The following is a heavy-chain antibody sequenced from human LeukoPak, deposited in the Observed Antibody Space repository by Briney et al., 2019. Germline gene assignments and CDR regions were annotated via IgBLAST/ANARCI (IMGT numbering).Heavy chain of an antibody. Sequence: PGGSLRLSCAASGFTFSSYGMHWVRQAPGKGLEWVAVISYDGSDKYYADSVKGRFTISRDNSKNTLYLQMNSLRAEGTAVYYCAKGIRYCSSTSCYYVHYYYGMDVWGQGTTVTVSS. CDR3: AKGIRYCSSTSCYYVHYYYGMDV. J-gene: IGHJ6*02. D-gene: IGHD2-2*01. CDR1: GFTFSSYG. V-gene: IGHV3-30*18. CDR2: ISYDGSDK.